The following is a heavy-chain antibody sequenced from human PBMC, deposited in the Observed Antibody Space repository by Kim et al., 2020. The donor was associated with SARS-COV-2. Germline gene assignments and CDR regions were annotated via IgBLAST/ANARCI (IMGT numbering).Heavy chain of an antibody. V-gene: IGHV4-39*01. Sequence: YHPSHKSRVTISVDTSKNQFSRKLSSVTAADTAVYYCARITSSAAGRGYWGQGTLVTVSS. D-gene: IGHD6-13*01. CDR3: ARITSSAAGRGY. J-gene: IGHJ4*02.